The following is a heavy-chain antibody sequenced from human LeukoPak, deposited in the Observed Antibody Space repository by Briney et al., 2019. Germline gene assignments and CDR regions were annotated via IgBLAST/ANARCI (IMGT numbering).Heavy chain of an antibody. V-gene: IGHV4-39*07. D-gene: IGHD3-9*01. CDR1: GGSISSSSYY. Sequence: SETLSLTCTVSGGSISSSSYYWGWIRQPPGKGLEWIGSIYYSGSTYYNPSLKSRVTISVDTSKNQFSLKLSSVTAADTAVYYCARDILVGQSLRVNWFDPWGQGTLVTVSS. CDR2: IYYSGST. J-gene: IGHJ5*02. CDR3: ARDILVGQSLRVNWFDP.